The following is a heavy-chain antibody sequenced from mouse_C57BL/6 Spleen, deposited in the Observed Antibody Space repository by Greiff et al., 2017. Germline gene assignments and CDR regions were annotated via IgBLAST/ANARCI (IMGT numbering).Heavy chain of an antibody. CDR1: GYAFSSSW. J-gene: IGHJ1*03. CDR3: ARPDTGSSNWYLEV. Sequence: VMLVESGPELVKPGASVKISCKASGYAFSSSWMNWVKQRPGKGLEWIGRIYPGDGDTNYNGKFKGKATLTADKSSSTAYMQLSSLTSEDSAVYCCARPDTGSSNWYLEVGGTGTPVTVSP. V-gene: IGHV1-82*01. D-gene: IGHD1-1*01. CDR2: IYPGDGDT.